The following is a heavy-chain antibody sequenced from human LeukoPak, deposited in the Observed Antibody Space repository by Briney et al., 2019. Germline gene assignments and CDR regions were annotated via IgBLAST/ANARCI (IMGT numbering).Heavy chain of an antibody. D-gene: IGHD1-20*01. Sequence: PWASVKVSCKASGYTFTGYYMHWVRQAPGQGLERMGWINPNSGGTNYAQKFQGRVTMTRDTSISTAYMELSRLRSDDTAVYYCARDGGNNWDHVDYWGQGTLVTVSS. V-gene: IGHV1-2*02. J-gene: IGHJ4*02. CDR1: GYTFTGYY. CDR3: ARDGGNNWDHVDY. CDR2: INPNSGGT.